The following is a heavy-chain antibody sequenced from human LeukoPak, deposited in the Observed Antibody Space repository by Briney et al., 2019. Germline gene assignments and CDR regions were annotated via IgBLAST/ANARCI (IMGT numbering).Heavy chain of an antibody. J-gene: IGHJ4*02. CDR1: GGSISSSNW. CDR3: ARDLDHGDGGGGYNY. D-gene: IGHD4/OR15-4a*01. V-gene: IGHV4-4*02. Sequence: MASETLSLTCAVSGGSISSSNWWSWVRQPPGKGLEWIGEIYHSGSTNYNPSLKSRVTISVDKSKNQFSLKLSSVTAADTAVYYCARDLDHGDGGGGYNYWGQGTLVTVSS. CDR2: IYHSGST.